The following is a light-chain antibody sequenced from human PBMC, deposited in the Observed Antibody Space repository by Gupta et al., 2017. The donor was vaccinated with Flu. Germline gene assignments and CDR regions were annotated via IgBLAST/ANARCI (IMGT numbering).Light chain of an antibody. V-gene: IGKV3-11*01. Sequence: ATLSLSPGERATLSCKASQSVGSYLGWSKQKPGQAPRLLIYAASKRDTGIPARFSGSGCGTDLTLTISIRELEDFAGYYCQHRSNWPAPTFGEGTKVEIK. CDR2: AAS. CDR3: QHRSNWPAPT. CDR1: QSVGSY. J-gene: IGKJ2*01.